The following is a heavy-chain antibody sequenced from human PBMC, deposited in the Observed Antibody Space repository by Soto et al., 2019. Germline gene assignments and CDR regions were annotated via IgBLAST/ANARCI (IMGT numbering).Heavy chain of an antibody. J-gene: IGHJ6*03. D-gene: IGHD1-7*01. Sequence: PSQTLSLTCVISGDSVSSSTAAWNWIRQSPSRGLEWLGRTYYRSRWYNDYAVSVRSRITVNADTSKNQFSLHLNSVTPEDTAVNYCAGTSSLQWDYMDFCDKGTTVTGSS. V-gene: IGHV6-1*01. CDR1: GDSVSSSTAA. CDR3: AGTSSLQWDYMDF. CDR2: TYYRSRWYN.